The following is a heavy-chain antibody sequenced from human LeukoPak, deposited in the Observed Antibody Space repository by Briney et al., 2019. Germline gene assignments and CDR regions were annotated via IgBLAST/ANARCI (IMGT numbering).Heavy chain of an antibody. Sequence: AGSLRLSCAASGFTFSSYAMHWVRQAPGKGLEWVAVISYDGSNKYYADSVKGRFTISRDNSKNTLYLQMNSLRAEDTAVYYCARDHGVQLLPKYYFDYWGQGTLVTVSS. D-gene: IGHD2-2*01. CDR1: GFTFSSYA. V-gene: IGHV3-30*04. J-gene: IGHJ4*02. CDR2: ISYDGSNK. CDR3: ARDHGVQLLPKYYFDY.